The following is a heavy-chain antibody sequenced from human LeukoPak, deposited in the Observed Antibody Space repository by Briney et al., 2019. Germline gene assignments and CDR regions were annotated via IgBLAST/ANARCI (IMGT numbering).Heavy chain of an antibody. CDR3: AKREKAVTGIYYFDH. Sequence: PGGSLRLSCGASGFTIGSYWMHWVRQVPGKGLVWVSRIAPDGSSTQYADSVEGRFTISRDNAKNTLYLQMSSLRAEDTAVYYCAKREKAVTGIYYFDHWGQGTLVTVSS. CDR2: IAPDGSST. J-gene: IGHJ4*02. D-gene: IGHD6-19*01. CDR1: GFTIGSYW. V-gene: IGHV3-74*03.